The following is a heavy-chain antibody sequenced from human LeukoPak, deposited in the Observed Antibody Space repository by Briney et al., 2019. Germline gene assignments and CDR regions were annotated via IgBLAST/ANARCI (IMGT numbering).Heavy chain of an antibody. D-gene: IGHD2-2*01. CDR2: FDPEDGET. V-gene: IGHV1-24*01. CDR1: GYTLTELS. J-gene: IGHJ5*02. Sequence: ASVEVSCKVSGYTLTELSMHWVRQAPGKGLEWMGGFDPEDGETIYAQKFQGRVTMTEDTSTDTAYMELSSLRSEDTAVYYCASQPTRYCSSTSCYFEVYYTWGQGTLVTVSS. CDR3: ASQPTRYCSSTSCYFEVYYT.